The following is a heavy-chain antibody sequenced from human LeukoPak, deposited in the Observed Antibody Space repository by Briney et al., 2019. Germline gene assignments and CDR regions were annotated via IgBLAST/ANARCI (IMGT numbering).Heavy chain of an antibody. J-gene: IGHJ6*02. D-gene: IGHD3-22*01. CDR3: AKDSPTYYYDSSGRKNYYYYGMDV. CDR2: ISGSGGST. V-gene: IGHV3-23*01. Sequence: AGGSLRLSCAASGFTFSSYAMSWVRQAPGKGLEWVSAISGSGGSTYYADSVKGRFTISRDNSKNTLYLQMNSLRAEDTAVYYCAKDSPTYYYDSSGRKNYYYYGMDVWGQGTTVTVSS. CDR1: GFTFSSYA.